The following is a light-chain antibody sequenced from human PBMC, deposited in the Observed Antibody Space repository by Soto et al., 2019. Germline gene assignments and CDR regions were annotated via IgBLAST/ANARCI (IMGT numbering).Light chain of an antibody. V-gene: IGLV2-8*01. CDR2: DII. CDR3: SSYAGSNNFVV. J-gene: IGLJ2*01. Sequence: QSVLTEPPSASWSPGQSVTISCTGTSSDVGGYNYVSWYQQSPGKAPKLMIYDIIKRPSGVPDRFSGSKSGNTASLTVSGLQVEDEADYYCSSYAGSNNFVVFGGGTQLTVL. CDR1: SSDVGGYNY.